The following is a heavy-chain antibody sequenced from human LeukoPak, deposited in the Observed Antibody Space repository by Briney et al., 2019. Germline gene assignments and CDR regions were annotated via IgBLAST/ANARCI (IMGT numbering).Heavy chain of an antibody. V-gene: IGHV3-11*01. Sequence: TGGSLRLSCAASGFTFSDYYISWIRQAPGKGLEWVSYISSSGSTIYYADSVKGRFTISRDNAKNSLYLQMNSLRAEDTAVYYCASHLPTMNDAFDIWGQGTMVTVSS. D-gene: IGHD3-22*01. CDR3: ASHLPTMNDAFDI. CDR2: ISSSGSTI. J-gene: IGHJ3*02. CDR1: GFTFSDYY.